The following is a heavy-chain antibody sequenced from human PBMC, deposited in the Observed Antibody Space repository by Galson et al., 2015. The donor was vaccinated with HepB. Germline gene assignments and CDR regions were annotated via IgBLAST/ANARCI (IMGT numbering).Heavy chain of an antibody. CDR2: IIPIFGTA. CDR1: GGTFSSYA. V-gene: IGHV1-69*13. J-gene: IGHJ4*02. D-gene: IGHD6-13*01. CDR3: ARDALIAAAGPGPLDYFDY. Sequence: SVKVSCKASGGTFSSYAISWVRQAPGQGLEWMGGIIPIFGTANYAQKFQGRVTITADESTSTAYMELSSLRSEDTAVYYCARDALIAAAGPGPLDYFDYSGQGTLFTVSS.